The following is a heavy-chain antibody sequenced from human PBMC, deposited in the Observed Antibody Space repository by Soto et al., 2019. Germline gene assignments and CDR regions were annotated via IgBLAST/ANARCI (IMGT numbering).Heavy chain of an antibody. CDR2: IHYSGSI. Sequence: QVQLQESGPGLVKPSQTLSLTCTVSDGSIDSGSYYRSWVRQYPGKGLEWIGSIHYSGSIYYSPSLRSXXTXSXVTSKNQFSLKLSSVTVADTAVYYCTRGLDRAKLGYWGQGIQVIVSS. V-gene: IGHV4-31*01. CDR1: DGSIDSGSYY. J-gene: IGHJ4*02. D-gene: IGHD1-26*01. CDR3: TRGLDRAKLGY.